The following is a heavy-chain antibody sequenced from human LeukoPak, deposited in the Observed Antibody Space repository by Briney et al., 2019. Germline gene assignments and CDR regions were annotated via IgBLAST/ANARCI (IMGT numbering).Heavy chain of an antibody. J-gene: IGHJ4*02. V-gene: IGHV3-23*01. D-gene: IGHD5-18*01. CDR2: ISGSGGST. Sequence: GGSLRLSCAASGFTFSSYAMSWVRQAPGKGLEWVSAISGSGGSTYYADSVKGRFTISRDNAKNTLYLQMSSLTAGDTAVYYCAKGYSYAVDYWGQGTLVTVSS. CDR3: AKGYSYAVDY. CDR1: GFTFSSYA.